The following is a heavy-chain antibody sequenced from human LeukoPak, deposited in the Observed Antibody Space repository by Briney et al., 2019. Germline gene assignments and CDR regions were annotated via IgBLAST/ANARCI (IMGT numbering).Heavy chain of an antibody. CDR1: GGSFSGYY. CDR3: ARRRGYSYGTLDY. J-gene: IGHJ4*02. CDR2: INHSGST. D-gene: IGHD5-18*01. V-gene: IGHV4-34*01. Sequence: SEALSLPCAVYGGSFSGYYWSWIRQPPGKGLEWIGEINHSGSTNYNPSLKSRVTISVDTSKNQFSLKLSSVTGADTAVYYCARRRGYSYGTLDYWGQGTLVTVSS.